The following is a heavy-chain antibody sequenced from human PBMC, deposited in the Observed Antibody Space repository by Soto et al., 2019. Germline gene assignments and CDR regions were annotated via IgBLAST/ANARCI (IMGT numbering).Heavy chain of an antibody. V-gene: IGHV3-13*01. CDR2: IGTAGDT. J-gene: IGHJ6*02. CDR3: AREGHYYGSGSYSASKKNYNYYYGMDV. CDR1: GFTFSSYD. Sequence: GGSLRLSCAASGFTFSSYDMHWVRQATGKGLEWVSAIGTAGDTYYPGSVKGRFTISRENAKNSLYLQMNSLRAEDTAGYYCAREGHYYGSGSYSASKKNYNYYYGMDVWGQGTTVTVSS. D-gene: IGHD3-10*01.